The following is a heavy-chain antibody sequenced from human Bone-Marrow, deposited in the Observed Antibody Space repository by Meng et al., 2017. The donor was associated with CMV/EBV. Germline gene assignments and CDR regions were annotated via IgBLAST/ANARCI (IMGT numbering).Heavy chain of an antibody. CDR3: ARGPVPAAIFSWFDP. CDR1: GYSISSGYY. J-gene: IGHJ5*02. Sequence: GSLRLSCTVSGYSISSGYYWGWIRQPPGKGLEWIGSIYHSGSTYYNPSLKSRVTISVDTSKNQFSLKLSSVTAADTAVYYCARGPVPAAIFSWFDPWGQGTRVTVYS. D-gene: IGHD2-2*01. CDR2: IYHSGST. V-gene: IGHV4-38-2*02.